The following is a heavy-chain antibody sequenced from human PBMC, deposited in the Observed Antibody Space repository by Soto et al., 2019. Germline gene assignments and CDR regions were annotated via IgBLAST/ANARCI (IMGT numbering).Heavy chain of an antibody. Sequence: SETLSLTCTVSGGSIISYYWSWILQPPGKGLEWIGYIYYSGSTNYNPSLKSRVTISVDTSKNQFSLKLSSVTAADTAVYYCARRYGGTFDYWGQGTLVTVSS. CDR1: GGSIISYY. D-gene: IGHD2-15*01. CDR2: IYYSGST. CDR3: ARRYGGTFDY. J-gene: IGHJ4*02. V-gene: IGHV4-59*08.